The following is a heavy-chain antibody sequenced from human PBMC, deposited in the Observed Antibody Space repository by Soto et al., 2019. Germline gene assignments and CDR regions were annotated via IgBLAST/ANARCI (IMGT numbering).Heavy chain of an antibody. CDR3: ARESAARHYYGMDV. CDR2: IDTSGTT. V-gene: IGHV4-4*07. Sequence: SETLSLTCTVSGGSISSYYVSWIRQSAGKGLEWIGRIDTSGTTNYNPSLKSRVTMSVDASKNHFSLNLSSVTAEDTAVYYCARESAARHYYGMDVWGQGTTVTVSS. J-gene: IGHJ6*02. CDR1: GGSISSYY. D-gene: IGHD6-6*01.